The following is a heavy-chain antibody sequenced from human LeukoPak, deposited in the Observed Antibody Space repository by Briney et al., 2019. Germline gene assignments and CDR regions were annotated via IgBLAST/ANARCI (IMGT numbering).Heavy chain of an antibody. J-gene: IGHJ4*02. CDR3: ARAGYGDSDFDY. CDR2: IYHSGST. Sequence: PSETLSLTCAVSGGSISSSNWWSWVRQPPGKGLEWIGEIYHSGSTNYNPSLKSRVTISVDTSKNQFSLKLNSVTAADTAVYYCARAGYGDSDFDYWGQGTLVTVSS. V-gene: IGHV4-4*02. CDR1: GGSISSSNW. D-gene: IGHD4-17*01.